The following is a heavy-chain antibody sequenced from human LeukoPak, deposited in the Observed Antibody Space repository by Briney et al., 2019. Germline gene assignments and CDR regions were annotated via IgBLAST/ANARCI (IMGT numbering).Heavy chain of an antibody. CDR2: ISGNSLYT. V-gene: IGHV3-21*01. CDR3: ATHGDSRGYSSDS. CDR1: GFIFSSFS. Sequence: GGSLRLSCVASGFIFSSFSMNWVRQAPGKGLEWVSSISGNSLYTSYADSLKGRFTISRDNAKNSLYLQMDSLRAEDTAVYYCATHGDSRGYSSDSWGQGTLVTVSS. J-gene: IGHJ4*02. D-gene: IGHD3-22*01.